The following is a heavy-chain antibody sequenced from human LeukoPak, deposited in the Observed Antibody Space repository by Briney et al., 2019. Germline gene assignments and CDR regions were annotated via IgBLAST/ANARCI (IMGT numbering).Heavy chain of an antibody. V-gene: IGHV3-30-3*01. D-gene: IGHD3-10*01. J-gene: IGHJ4*02. CDR2: ISYDGNNN. CDR1: GFTFSSYA. Sequence: GGSLRLSCAASGFTFSSYAMHWVRQAPGKGLEWVAVISYDGNNNYYADSVKGRFTISRDNSKNTLYLQMNSLRTEDTALYYCRFGEISLDYWGQGTLVTVSS. CDR3: RFGEISLDY.